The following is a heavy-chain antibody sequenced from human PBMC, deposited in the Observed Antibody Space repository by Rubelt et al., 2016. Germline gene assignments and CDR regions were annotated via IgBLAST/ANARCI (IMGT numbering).Heavy chain of an antibody. Sequence: EVQLVESGGGLVQPGGSLRLSCSASGFTFRSYGMHWVRQAPGKGLVWVSRIDSDGSSTSYAASVKGRFTISRDNAKNTLYLQMNSLRAEDTAVYYCARVVYGSGDYWGQGTLVTVSS. V-gene: IGHV3-74*02. D-gene: IGHD3-10*01. CDR2: IDSDGSST. CDR1: GFTFRSYG. J-gene: IGHJ4*02. CDR3: ARVVYGSGDY.